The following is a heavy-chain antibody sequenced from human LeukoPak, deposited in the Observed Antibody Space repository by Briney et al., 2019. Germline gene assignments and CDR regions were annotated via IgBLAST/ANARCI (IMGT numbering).Heavy chain of an antibody. J-gene: IGHJ4*02. CDR1: GFTFRIYT. CDR2: ISSSGSSV. Sequence: PGGSLRLSCAASGFTFRIYTMTWVRQAPGKGLEWISSISSSGSSVCYADSVKGRFTISRANDKNALYLQMNSLRAEDTAVYYCARIYSGYDNPLDYWGQGALVTVSS. V-gene: IGHV3-21*06. CDR3: ARIYSGYDNPLDY. D-gene: IGHD5-12*01.